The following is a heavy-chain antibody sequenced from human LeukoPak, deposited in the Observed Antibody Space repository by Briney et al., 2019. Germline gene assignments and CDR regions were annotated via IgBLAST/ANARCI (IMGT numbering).Heavy chain of an antibody. CDR2: IYSTGNT. Sequence: SETLSLTCTVSGGSIGSSSNYWGWIRQPPGKGLEWIGTIYSTGNTYYNPSLKSRLTISVDTSKNQFSLKLSSVTAADTAVYYCARGGESGYDTWGQGSLVTVSS. CDR3: ARGGESGYDT. CDR1: GGSIGSSSNY. D-gene: IGHD5-12*01. V-gene: IGHV4-39*01. J-gene: IGHJ5*02.